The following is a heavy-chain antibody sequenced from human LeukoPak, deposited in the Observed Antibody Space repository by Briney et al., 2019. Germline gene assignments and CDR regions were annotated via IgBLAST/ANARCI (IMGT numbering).Heavy chain of an antibody. CDR2: ISGSGGST. J-gene: IGHJ4*02. D-gene: IGHD1-26*01. Sequence: GGSLRLTCAASGFTFSSYAMSWVRQAPGKGLEWVSAISGSGGSTYYADSVKGRFTISRDNSKNTLYLQMNSLRAEDTAVYYCAKYRRPAPQYYFDYWGQGTLVTVSS. V-gene: IGHV3-23*01. CDR1: GFTFSSYA. CDR3: AKYRRPAPQYYFDY.